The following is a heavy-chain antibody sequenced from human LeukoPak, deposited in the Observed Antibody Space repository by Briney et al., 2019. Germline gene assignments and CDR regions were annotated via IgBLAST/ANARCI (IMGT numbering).Heavy chain of an antibody. CDR1: GFTFSSNS. D-gene: IGHD1-26*01. J-gene: IGHJ4*02. V-gene: IGHV3-48*02. CDR3: ASSGSYRFDY. Sequence: GGSLRLSCAASGFTFSSNSMNWVRQAPGKGLEWVSHITASGTAMFYADSVKGRFTISRDNAKNSLYLQMNSLRDEDTAVYYCASSGSYRFDYWGQGTLVTVSS. CDR2: ITASGTAM.